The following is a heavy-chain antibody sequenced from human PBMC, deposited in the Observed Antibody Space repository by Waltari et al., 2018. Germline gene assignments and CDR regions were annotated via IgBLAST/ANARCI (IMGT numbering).Heavy chain of an antibody. D-gene: IGHD3-10*01. CDR2: IYHSGST. CDR1: GYSISRGYY. CDR3: ARLPRGVDI. J-gene: IGHJ3*02. V-gene: IGHV4-38-2*01. Sequence: QVQLQESGPGLVKPSETLSLTCAVSGYSISRGYYWGWIRQPPGKGLEWIGSIYHSGSTYYNPSLKSRVTISVDTSKNQFSLKLSSVTAADTAVYYCARLPRGVDIWGQGTMVTVSS.